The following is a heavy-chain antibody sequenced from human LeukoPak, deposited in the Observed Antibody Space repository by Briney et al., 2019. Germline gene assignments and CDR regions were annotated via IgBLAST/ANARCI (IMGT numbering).Heavy chain of an antibody. CDR1: GYSISSGYY. Sequence: SETLSLTCSVSGYSISSGYYWGWIRQPPGKGLEWIGSIYHSGTTYYNPSLKSRVTISVDTSKNQFSLKVNSVTAADTALYYCARDVRGSSAWFVSWGQGTLVTVSS. CDR2: IYHSGTT. V-gene: IGHV4-38-2*02. D-gene: IGHD3-16*01. CDR3: ARDVRGSSAWFVS. J-gene: IGHJ5*01.